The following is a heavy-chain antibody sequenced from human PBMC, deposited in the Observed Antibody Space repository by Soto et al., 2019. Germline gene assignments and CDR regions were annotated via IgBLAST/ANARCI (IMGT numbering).Heavy chain of an antibody. Sequence: PSEPLSLSCAVAGGSIISGGCSRSCIRQPPGKSPEWIGYIYHSGSTYYNPSLKSRVTISVDRSKNQFSLKLSSVTAADTAVYYCARGMTTVTTLDFWGQGTLVTVSS. CDR1: GGSIISGGCS. CDR2: IYHSGST. CDR3: ARGMTTVTTLDF. J-gene: IGHJ4*02. D-gene: IGHD4-4*01. V-gene: IGHV4-30-2*01.